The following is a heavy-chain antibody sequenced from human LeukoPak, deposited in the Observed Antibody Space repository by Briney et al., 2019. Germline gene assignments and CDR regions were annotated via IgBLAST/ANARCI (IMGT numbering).Heavy chain of an antibody. V-gene: IGHV4-59*01. CDR1: GGSISSYY. Sequence: SETLSLTCTVSGGSISSYYWSWIRQPPGKGLEWTGYIYYSGSTNYNPSLKSRVTISVDTSKNQFSLKLTSVTAADTAVYYCARGGGSGYSYGWGQGTLVTVSS. D-gene: IGHD5-18*01. CDR2: IYYSGST. CDR3: ARGGGSGYSYG. J-gene: IGHJ4*02.